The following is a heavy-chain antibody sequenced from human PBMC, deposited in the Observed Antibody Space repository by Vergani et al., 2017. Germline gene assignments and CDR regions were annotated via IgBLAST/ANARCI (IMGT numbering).Heavy chain of an antibody. CDR3: VRTVARWFGEAKDGGWFDP. D-gene: IGHD3-10*01. V-gene: IGHV4-38-2*01. CDR1: GYSITSGYY. J-gene: IGHJ5*02. CDR2: IYHTGSA. Sequence: QVQLLESGPGLLTPSETLSLTCSVSGYSITSGYYWGWIRQPPGRGLEWIGSIYHTGSAYYNPSLKSRVTVSVDTSMNQVSLKLNYVTAADTAVYYCVRTVARWFGEAKDGGWFDPWGQGTLVTVTS.